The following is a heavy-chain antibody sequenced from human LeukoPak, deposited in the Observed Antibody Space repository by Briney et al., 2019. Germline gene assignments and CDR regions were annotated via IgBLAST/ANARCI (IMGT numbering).Heavy chain of an antibody. CDR2: IYYSGST. CDR1: GGSISSGDYY. Sequence: PSGTLSLTCTVSGGSISSGDYYWSWIRQPPGEGLEWIGYIYYSGSTYYNPSLKSRVTISVDTSKNQFSLKLSSVTAADTAVYYCAREVGEYTVTTSEPPYGMDVWGQGTTVTVSS. CDR3: AREVGEYTVTTSEPPYGMDV. J-gene: IGHJ6*02. D-gene: IGHD4-11*01. V-gene: IGHV4-30-4*01.